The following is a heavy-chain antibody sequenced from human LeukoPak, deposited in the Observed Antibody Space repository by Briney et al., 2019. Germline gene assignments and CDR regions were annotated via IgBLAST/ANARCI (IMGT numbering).Heavy chain of an antibody. CDR3: ARVYYYGSGSYPYYYYGMDV. V-gene: IGHV4-59*01. CDR2: IYYSGST. D-gene: IGHD3-10*01. CDR1: GGSISSYY. Sequence: SETLSLTCTVSGGSISSYYWSWIRQPPGKGLEWIGYIYYSGSTNYNPSLKSRVTISVDTSKNQFSLKLSSVTAADTAMYYCARVYYYGSGSYPYYYYGMDVWGQGTTVTVSS. J-gene: IGHJ6*02.